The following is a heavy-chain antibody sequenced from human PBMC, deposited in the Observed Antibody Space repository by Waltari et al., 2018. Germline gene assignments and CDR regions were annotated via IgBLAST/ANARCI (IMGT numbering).Heavy chain of an antibody. J-gene: IGHJ6*03. CDR1: GGSISSGGYS. Sequence: QLQLQESGSGLVKPSQTLSLTCAVSGGSISSGGYSWSWIRQPPGKGLEWIGYIYHSGSTYYNPSLKSRVTISVDRSKNQFSLKLSSVTAADTAVYYCARARYGSGSSPPYYYYYMDVWGKGTTVTVSS. CDR2: IYHSGST. CDR3: ARARYGSGSSPPYYYYYMDV. D-gene: IGHD3-10*01. V-gene: IGHV4-30-2*01.